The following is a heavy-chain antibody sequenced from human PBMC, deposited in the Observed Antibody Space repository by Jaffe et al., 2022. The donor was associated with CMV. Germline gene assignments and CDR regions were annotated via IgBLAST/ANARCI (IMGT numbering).Heavy chain of an antibody. J-gene: IGHJ5*01. V-gene: IGHV4-39*01. D-gene: IGHD3-10*01. CDR3: ARHSNYYGSGTDS. CDR1: GGSITSSSDY. CDR2: IHYNEGT. Sequence: QLQLHESGPGLVKPSETLSLTCTVSGGSITSSSDYWGWIRQPPGKGLEWIASIHYNEGTYYNPSLKSRVTISADTSRNQVFLRLSSVTAADTAVYYCARHSNYYGSGTDSWGQGTLVTVSS.